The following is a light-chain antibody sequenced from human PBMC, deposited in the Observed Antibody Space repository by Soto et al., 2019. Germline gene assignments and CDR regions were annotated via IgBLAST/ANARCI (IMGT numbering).Light chain of an antibody. CDR1: SSDVGGYNY. J-gene: IGLJ1*01. V-gene: IGLV2-8*01. CDR3: SSYAGSNKLGV. CDR2: EVS. Sequence: QSALTQPPSASGSPGQSVTISCTGTSSDVGGYNYVFWYQHHPGKAPKLIIYEVSKRPSGVPDRFSGSKSGNTASLTVSGLQAEDEADYYCSSYAGSNKLGVFGTGTKVTVL.